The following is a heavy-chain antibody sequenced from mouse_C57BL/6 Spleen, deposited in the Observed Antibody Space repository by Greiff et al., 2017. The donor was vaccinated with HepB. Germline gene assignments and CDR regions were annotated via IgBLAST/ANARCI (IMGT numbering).Heavy chain of an antibody. Sequence: VQLQQSGAELVRPGASVKLSCTASGFNINDYYMHWVKQRPEQGLEWIGRIDPEDGDTEYAPKFQGKATMTADPSSNTAYLQLSSLTSEDTAVYYCTTYYDYDAFAYWGQGTLVTVS. V-gene: IGHV14-1*01. D-gene: IGHD2-4*01. J-gene: IGHJ3*01. CDR3: TTYYDYDAFAY. CDR2: IDPEDGDT. CDR1: GFNINDYY.